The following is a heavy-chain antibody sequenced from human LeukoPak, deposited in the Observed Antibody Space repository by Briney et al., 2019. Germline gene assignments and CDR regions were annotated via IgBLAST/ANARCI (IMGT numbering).Heavy chain of an antibody. D-gene: IGHD5-24*01. V-gene: IGHV3-7*05. CDR1: GFTFSSYW. CDR2: INQEGGEK. J-gene: IGHJ3*01. CDR3: VRGFDGYFGFDL. Sequence: GGSLRLSCAASGFTFSSYWMSWLRQAPGKGLEWVANINQEGGEKYYVASVKGRFTISRDTAKNSLYMQMNSLRAEETAVYYCVRGFDGYFGFDLWGQGTMVTVSS.